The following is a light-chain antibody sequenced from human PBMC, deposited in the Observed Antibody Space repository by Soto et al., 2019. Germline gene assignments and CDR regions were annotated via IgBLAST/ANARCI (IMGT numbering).Light chain of an antibody. Sequence: QSVLTQPPSVSGAPGQRVTISCIGSSSNIGAGYDVHWYQLLPGTAPKLLIYDNSNRPSGVPDRFSGSKSGTSASLAITGLQAEDEADYYCQSYDTSLGGSWVFGTGTKVTVL. CDR1: SSNIGAGYD. J-gene: IGLJ1*01. CDR3: QSYDTSLGGSWV. V-gene: IGLV1-40*01. CDR2: DNS.